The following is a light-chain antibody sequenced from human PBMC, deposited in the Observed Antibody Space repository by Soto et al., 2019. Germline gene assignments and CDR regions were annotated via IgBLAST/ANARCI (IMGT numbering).Light chain of an antibody. Sequence: QSVLTQPPSGSGAPGQRVTISCTGSSSNIGAGYDVHWYQQLPGTAPKLLIYHNSNRPSGVPDRFSGSKSGTSASLAITGLQAEDEADYYCQSYDSSLSGSRVFGTGTKLTVL. V-gene: IGLV1-40*01. CDR2: HNS. CDR3: QSYDSSLSGSRV. J-gene: IGLJ1*01. CDR1: SSNIGAGYD.